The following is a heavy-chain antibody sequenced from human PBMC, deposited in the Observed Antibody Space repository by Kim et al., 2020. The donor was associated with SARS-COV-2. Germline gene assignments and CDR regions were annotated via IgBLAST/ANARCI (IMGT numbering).Heavy chain of an antibody. Sequence: GKGGSTFYADHVKGPFTISRDNSKNAQYLQKNSLRAEDSAVYDYAKRMDVWGQGTTVTVSS. CDR2: GKGGST. J-gene: IGHJ6*02. V-gene: IGHV3-23*01. CDR3: AKRMDV.